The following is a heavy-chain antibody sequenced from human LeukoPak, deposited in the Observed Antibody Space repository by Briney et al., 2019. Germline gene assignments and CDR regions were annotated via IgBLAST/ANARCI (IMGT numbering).Heavy chain of an antibody. Sequence: ASVKVSCKASGYTFTSYGISWVRQAPGQGLEWMGWISAYDGNTNYAQKLQGRVTMTTDTSTSTAYMELRSLRSDDTAVDYCAREMLGNSNYYYMDVWGKGTTVTVSS. D-gene: IGHD2-8*01. CDR3: AREMLGNSNYYYMDV. CDR2: ISAYDGNT. J-gene: IGHJ6*03. CDR1: GYTFTSYG. V-gene: IGHV1-18*01.